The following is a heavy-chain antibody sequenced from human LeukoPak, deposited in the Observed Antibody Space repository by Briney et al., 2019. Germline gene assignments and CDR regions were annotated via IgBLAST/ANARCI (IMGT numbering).Heavy chain of an antibody. Sequence: GGSLRLSCAASGFTFSSYSMNWVRQAPEKGLEWVSYISSSSSTIYYADSVKGRFTISRDNAKNSLYLQMNSLRAEDTAVYYCARDRGSYSHDAFDIWGQGTMVTVSS. V-gene: IGHV3-48*01. CDR1: GFTFSSYS. CDR3: ARDRGSYSHDAFDI. D-gene: IGHD1-26*01. CDR2: ISSSSSTI. J-gene: IGHJ3*02.